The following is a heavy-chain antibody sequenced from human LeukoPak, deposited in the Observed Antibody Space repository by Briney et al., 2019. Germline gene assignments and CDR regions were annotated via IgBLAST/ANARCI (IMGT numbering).Heavy chain of an antibody. CDR1: GFTFSSYE. J-gene: IGHJ3*02. CDR3: ARVKEASAFDI. CDR2: ISSSGSTI. Sequence: GSLRLSCAASGFTFSSYEMNWVRQAPGKGLEWVSYISSSGSTIYYADSVKGRFTISRDNAKNSLYLQMNSLRAEDTAVYYCARVKEASAFDIWGQGTMVTVSS. V-gene: IGHV3-48*03. D-gene: IGHD5-12*01.